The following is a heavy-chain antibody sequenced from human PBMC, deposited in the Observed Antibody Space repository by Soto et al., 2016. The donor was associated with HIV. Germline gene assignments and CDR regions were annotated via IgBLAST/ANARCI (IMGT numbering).Heavy chain of an antibody. CDR2: VDPEDGET. J-gene: IGHJ4*02. CDR1: GYTFTDYF. V-gene: IGHV1-69-2*01. D-gene: IGHD3-10*01. Sequence: EVQLVQSGAEVKRPGATVKISCKVSGYTFTDYFIHWIQQAPGKGLEWMGFVDPEDGETRYAEMFQGRVTITADTSTDTVYMELSSLRSADTAVYFCARDRAGVNTFDYWGQGTLVTVSS. CDR3: ARDRAGVNTFDY.